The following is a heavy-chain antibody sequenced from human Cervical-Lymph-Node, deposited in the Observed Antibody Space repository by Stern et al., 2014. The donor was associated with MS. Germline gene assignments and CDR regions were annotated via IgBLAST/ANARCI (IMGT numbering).Heavy chain of an antibody. D-gene: IGHD1-14*01. CDR2: IYPGDSET. CDR1: GYKFSIYW. J-gene: IGHJ4*02. V-gene: IGHV5-51*01. CDR3: ARQTTAWASDV. Sequence: EVKLVESGAELLRPGESLKISCKGSGYKFSIYWIAWVRQMPGKGLEWMGIIYPGDSETRYSPSFQSQVHISADKSPSTATPQWRSLNASDTAMYFCARQTTAWASDVWGQGTLVTFSS.